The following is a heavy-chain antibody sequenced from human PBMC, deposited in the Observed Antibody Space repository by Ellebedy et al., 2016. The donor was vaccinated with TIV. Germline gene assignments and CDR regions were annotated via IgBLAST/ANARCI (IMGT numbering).Heavy chain of an antibody. D-gene: IGHD6-19*01. V-gene: IGHV3-30-3*01. J-gene: IGHJ4*02. CDR1: GFTFSSYA. Sequence: GESLKISCAASGFTFSSYAMHWVRQAPGKGLEWVAVISYDGSNKYYADSVKGRFTISRDNSKNTLYLQMNSLRGEDTAVYYCARDPGIAVAGTVPPNIGFDLWGQGTLLTVSS. CDR3: ARDPGIAVAGTVPPNIGFDL. CDR2: ISYDGSNK.